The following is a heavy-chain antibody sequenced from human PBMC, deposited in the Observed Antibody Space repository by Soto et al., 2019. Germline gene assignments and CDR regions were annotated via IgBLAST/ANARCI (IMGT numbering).Heavy chain of an antibody. D-gene: IGHD6-19*01. CDR1: GCSINSNNYY. J-gene: IGHJ4*02. V-gene: IGHV4-39*02. CDR2: IYYDGST. CDR3: AKVVVAGTRHTDFDY. Sequence: PXETLSPTCTVSGCSINSNNYYWAWIRQPPGKGRAWIASIYYDGSTYYNPSLKSRVSISVDTSKNHFSLKLSSATAADTAVYYCAKVVVAGTRHTDFDYWGQGTLVTVSS.